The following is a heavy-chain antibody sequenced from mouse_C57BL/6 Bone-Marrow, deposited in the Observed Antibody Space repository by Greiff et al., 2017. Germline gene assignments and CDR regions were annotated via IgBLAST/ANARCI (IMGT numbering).Heavy chain of an antibody. CDR2: IRSKSNNYAT. Sequence: EVKLLESGGGLVQPKGSLKLSCAASGFSFNTYAMNWVRQAPGKGLEWVARIRSKSNNYATYYADSVKDRFTISRDDSESMLYLQMNNLKTEDTAMYYCVRGFDYYGTSSLYAMDYWGQGTSVTVSS. CDR1: GFSFNTYA. V-gene: IGHV10-1*01. J-gene: IGHJ4*01. CDR3: VRGFDYYGTSSLYAMDY. D-gene: IGHD1-1*01.